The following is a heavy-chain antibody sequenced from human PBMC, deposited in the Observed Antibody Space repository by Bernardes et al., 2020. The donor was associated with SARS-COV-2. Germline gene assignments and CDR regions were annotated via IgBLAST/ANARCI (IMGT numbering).Heavy chain of an antibody. J-gene: IGHJ5*02. CDR2: FDPEHGKT. D-gene: IGHD5-12*01. Sequence: ASVKVSCKVSGYTLTEFSMHWVRQAPGKGLEWLGGFDPEHGKTVYSQKFQGRVTMTEDTSTDTAYMELSSLRSEDTAVYYCAREGVAGIVATIKWGNWFDPWGQGTLVTVSS. CDR3: AREGVAGIVATIKWGNWFDP. V-gene: IGHV1-24*01. CDR1: GYTLTEFS.